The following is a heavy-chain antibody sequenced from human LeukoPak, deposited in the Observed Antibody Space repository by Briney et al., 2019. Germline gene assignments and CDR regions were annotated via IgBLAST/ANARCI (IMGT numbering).Heavy chain of an antibody. CDR3: AKARELFWSGYYAPSDYYGMDV. J-gene: IGHJ6*02. V-gene: IGHV3-23*01. CDR2: ISGSGGST. D-gene: IGHD3-3*01. CDR1: GFTFSSYA. Sequence: PGGSLRLSCAASGFTFSSYAMSWVRQAPGKGLEWVSAISGSGGSTYYADSVKGRFTISRDNSKNTLYLQMNSLRAEDTAVYYCAKARELFWSGYYAPSDYYGMDVWGQGTTVTVSS.